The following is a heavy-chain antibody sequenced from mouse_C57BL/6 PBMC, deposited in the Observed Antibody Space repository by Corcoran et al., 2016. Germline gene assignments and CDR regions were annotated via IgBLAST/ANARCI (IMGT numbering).Heavy chain of an antibody. CDR3: ASQSYYYGSSPFAY. CDR1: GYTFTDYY. V-gene: IGHV1-76*01. CDR2: IYPGSGNT. Sequence: QVQLKQSGAELVRPGASVKLSCKASGYTFTDYYINWVKQRPGQGLEWIARIYPGSGNTYYNEKFKGKATLTAEKSSSTAYMQLSSLTSEDSAVYFCASQSYYYGSSPFAYWGQGTLVTVSA. J-gene: IGHJ3*01. D-gene: IGHD1-1*01.